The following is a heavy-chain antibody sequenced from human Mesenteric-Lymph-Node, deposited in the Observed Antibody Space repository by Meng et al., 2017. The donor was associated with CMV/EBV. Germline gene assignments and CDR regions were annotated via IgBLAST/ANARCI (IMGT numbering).Heavy chain of an antibody. J-gene: IGHJ4*02. CDR1: GYRFTSYW. V-gene: IGHV5-51*01. CDR2: IYPGDSDT. D-gene: IGHD3-3*01. CDR3: ARHAEYDFWSGALFDY. Sequence: SGYRFTSYWIGWVRQMPGKGLEWMGIIYPGDSDTRYSPSFQGQVTISADKSISTAYLQWSSLKASDTAMYYCARHAEYDFWSGALFDYWGQGTLVTVSS.